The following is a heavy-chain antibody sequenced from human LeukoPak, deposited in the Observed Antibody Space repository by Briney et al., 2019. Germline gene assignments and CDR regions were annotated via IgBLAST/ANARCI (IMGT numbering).Heavy chain of an antibody. J-gene: IGHJ5*02. CDR2: IKPDGSAQ. D-gene: IGHD2-15*01. CDR3: ARDGIVDIVVVVAASNWFDP. Sequence: GGSLRISCAASGFTFSNYWMTWVRQAPGKGLEWVANIKPDGSAQYYADSVRGRFTISRDSAKNSVFLQMNSLRAEDTAVYYCARDGIVDIVVVVAASNWFDPWGQGTLVTVSS. CDR1: GFTFSNYW. V-gene: IGHV3-7*01.